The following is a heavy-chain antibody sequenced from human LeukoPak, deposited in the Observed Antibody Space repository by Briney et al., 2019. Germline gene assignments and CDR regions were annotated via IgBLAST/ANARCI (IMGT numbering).Heavy chain of an antibody. CDR1: GGTFSIYA. CDR2: IIPIFGTA. CDR3: ARNQDYYDSSGYYSYFNYYYMDV. D-gene: IGHD3-22*01. V-gene: IGHV1-69*06. Sequence: GASVTVSCKASGGTFSIYAISWVRQAPGQGLEWMGGIIPIFGTANYAQKFQGRVTITADKSTSTAYMELSSLRSEDTAVYYCARNQDYYDSSGYYSYFNYYYMDVWGKGTTVTVSS. J-gene: IGHJ6*03.